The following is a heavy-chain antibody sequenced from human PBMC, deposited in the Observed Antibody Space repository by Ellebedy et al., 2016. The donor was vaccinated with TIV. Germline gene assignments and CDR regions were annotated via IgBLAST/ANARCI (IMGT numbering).Heavy chain of an antibody. CDR2: TYYRSKCVF. CDR3: ARAKCSGGCSRGFDV. D-gene: IGHD2-15*01. Sequence: SQTLSLTCAISGDSVSSSTPAWNWIRQSPSRGLEWLGRTYYRSKCVFDYAVCVESRITINPDTSKNQFSLQLNSVTPEDTAVYYCARAKCSGGCSRGFDVWGQGTTVTVSS. J-gene: IGHJ6*02. V-gene: IGHV6-1*01. CDR1: GDSVSSSTPA.